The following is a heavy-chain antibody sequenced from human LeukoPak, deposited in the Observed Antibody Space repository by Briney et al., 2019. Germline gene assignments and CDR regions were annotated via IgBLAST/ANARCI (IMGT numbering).Heavy chain of an antibody. CDR2: ISSSGSTI. CDR3: ARDRVNCNYLSSVDY. Sequence: PVGSLRLSCAASGFTFSDYYMSWIRQAPGKGLEWVSYISSSGSTIYYADSVKGRFTISRDNAKNSLYLQMNSLRAEDTAVYYCARDRVNCNYLSSVDYWGQGTLVTVSS. D-gene: IGHD1-7*01. J-gene: IGHJ4*02. V-gene: IGHV3-11*04. CDR1: GFTFSDYY.